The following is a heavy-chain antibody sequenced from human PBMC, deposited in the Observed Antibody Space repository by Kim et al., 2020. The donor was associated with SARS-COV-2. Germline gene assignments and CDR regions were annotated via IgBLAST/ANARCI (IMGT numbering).Heavy chain of an antibody. J-gene: IGHJ4*02. CDR3: ARDWGWQRYFDC. V-gene: IGHV3-30*04. CDR1: GFTFNNYA. CDR2: ISLDGSKT. Sequence: GGSLRLSCAASGFTFNNYAMRWVRQAPGKGLEWVALISLDGSKTDFADSVKGRFTISRDNFRNTLYLQMNSLRTEDTAVYYCARDWGWQRYFDCWGQGTLVTVSS. D-gene: IGHD5-12*01.